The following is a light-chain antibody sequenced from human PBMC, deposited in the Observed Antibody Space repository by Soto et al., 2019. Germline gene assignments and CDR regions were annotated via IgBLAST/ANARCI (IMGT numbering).Light chain of an antibody. V-gene: IGKV1-39*01. J-gene: IGKJ1*01. CDR1: QSITSY. CDR2: AAS. CDR3: QQSYTTPWT. Sequence: DIQMTQSPSSLSASVGDRVTITCRASQSITSYLNWYQQKPGKAPQLLIYAASSLQSGVPSRFSGSGSGTDFTLTISSLLPEDFATYFCQQSYTTPWTFGQGTKVEVK.